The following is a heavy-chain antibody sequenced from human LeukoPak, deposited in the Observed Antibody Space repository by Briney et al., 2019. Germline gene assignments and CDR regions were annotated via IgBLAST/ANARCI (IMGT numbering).Heavy chain of an antibody. V-gene: IGHV3-30*18. CDR3: AKERLGSGSWYGVYYYGMDV. J-gene: IGHJ6*02. CDR2: ISYDGSNK. D-gene: IGHD6-13*01. CDR1: GFTFSSYG. Sequence: GRSLRLSCAASGFTFSSYGMHWVRQAPGKGLEWVAVISYDGSNKYYADSVKGRFTISRDNSKNTLYLQMNSLRAEDTAVYYCAKERLGSGSWYGVYYYGMDVWGQGTTVTVSS.